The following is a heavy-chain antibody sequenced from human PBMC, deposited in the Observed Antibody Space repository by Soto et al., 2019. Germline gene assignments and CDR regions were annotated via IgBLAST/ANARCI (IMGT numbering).Heavy chain of an antibody. CDR1: GFTFSSYG. Sequence: QVQLVESGGGVVQPGKSLRLSCAGSGFTFSSYGMDWVRQAPGKGLEWVAVISYDGSNKYYADSVKGRFTISRDNSKNTPYLQMSSLRADDTAVYYCAKDRMGAGVRGYFDSWGQGTLVTVYS. V-gene: IGHV3-30*18. J-gene: IGHJ4*02. CDR3: AKDRMGAGVRGYFDS. CDR2: ISYDGSNK. D-gene: IGHD3-10*01.